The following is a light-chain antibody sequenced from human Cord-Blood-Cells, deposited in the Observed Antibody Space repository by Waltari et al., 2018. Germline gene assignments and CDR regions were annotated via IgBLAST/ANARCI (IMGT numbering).Light chain of an antibody. V-gene: IGLV2-14*01. CDR3: SSYTSSSTLV. CDR1: SSDVGGYNS. J-gene: IGLJ2*01. Sequence: QSALTQPASVSGSPGQSITIYCTGTSSDVGGYNSVSWYQQHPGKAPKLMIYEVSNRPSGVSNRFSGSKSGNTASLTISGLQAEDEADYYCSSYTSSSTLVFGGGTKLTVL. CDR2: EVS.